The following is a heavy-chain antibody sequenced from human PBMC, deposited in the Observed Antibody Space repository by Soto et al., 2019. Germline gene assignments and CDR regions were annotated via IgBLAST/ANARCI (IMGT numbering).Heavy chain of an antibody. D-gene: IGHD6-13*01. CDR1: GFTFSNSG. CDR3: ARDPRIAAAGMDY. V-gene: IGHV3-33*01. Sequence: PWGPLRLSCAAAGFTFSNSGMHLVRQVPGKGLEWVAVIWYDGSNKYYADSVKGRFTISRDNSKNTLYLQMNSLRAEDTAVYYCARDPRIAAAGMDYWGQGTLVTVSS. CDR2: IWYDGSNK. J-gene: IGHJ4*02.